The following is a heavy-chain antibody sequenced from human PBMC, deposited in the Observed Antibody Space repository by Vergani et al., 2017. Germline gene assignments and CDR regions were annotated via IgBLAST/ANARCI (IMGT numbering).Heavy chain of an antibody. J-gene: IGHJ5*02. D-gene: IGHD6-19*01. CDR3: ARVLSPPRIAVAEFDP. CDR2: ISAYNGNT. Sequence: QVQLVQSGAEVKKPGASVTVSCKASGYTFTSYGISWVRQAPGQGLEWMGWISAYNGNTNYAQKLQGRVTMTTDTSTSTAYMERRSLRSDDTAVYYCARVLSPPRIAVAEFDPWGQGTLVTVSS. V-gene: IGHV1-18*04. CDR1: GYTFTSYG.